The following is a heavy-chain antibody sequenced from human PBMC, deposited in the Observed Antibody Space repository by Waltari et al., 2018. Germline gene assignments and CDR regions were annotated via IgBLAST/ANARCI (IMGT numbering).Heavy chain of an antibody. V-gene: IGHV3-48*03. D-gene: IGHD3-22*01. CDR1: GFTFSSYE. CDR3: ARGDYYDSSGYYLDY. Sequence: EVQLVESGGGLVQPGGSLRLSCAASGFTFSSYEMNWVRPAPGKGLEWVSYISSSGSTIYYADSVKGRFTISRDNAKNSLYLQMNSLRAEDTAVYYCARGDYYDSSGYYLDYWGQGTLVTVSS. CDR2: ISSSGSTI. J-gene: IGHJ4*02.